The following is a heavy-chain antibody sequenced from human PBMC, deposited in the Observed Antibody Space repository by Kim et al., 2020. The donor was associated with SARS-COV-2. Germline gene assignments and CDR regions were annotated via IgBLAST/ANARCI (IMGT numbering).Heavy chain of an antibody. CDR2: IYHSGST. CDR3: VGAGVWGVTALDS. D-gene: IGHD3-10*01. V-gene: IGHV4-30-2*01. J-gene: IGHJ4*02. Sequence: SETLSITCAVSGGSISSDGSSWGWVRQPPGKGLDFIGYIYHSGSTYYHPALKSRVAISLDRSRNQFSLRLNSVTAADTAVYFCVGAGVWGVTALDSWGQGSLVTVSS. CDR1: GGSISSDGSS.